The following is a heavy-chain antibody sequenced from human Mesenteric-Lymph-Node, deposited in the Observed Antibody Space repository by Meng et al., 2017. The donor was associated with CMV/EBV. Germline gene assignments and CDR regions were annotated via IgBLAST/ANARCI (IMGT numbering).Heavy chain of an antibody. Sequence: GESLKISCPASGFSFRNYAMHWVRQAPGKGLEWMAVISYDGSENQYADSVKGRFTISRDNSNDTVHLQMNSLRAEDTAVYYCARVGYCIGPTCYAWVLFHWGQGTLVTVSS. CDR3: ARVGYCIGPTCYAWVLFH. D-gene: IGHD2-2*01. J-gene: IGHJ4*03. CDR1: GFSFRNYA. V-gene: IGHV3-30*04. CDR2: ISYDGSEN.